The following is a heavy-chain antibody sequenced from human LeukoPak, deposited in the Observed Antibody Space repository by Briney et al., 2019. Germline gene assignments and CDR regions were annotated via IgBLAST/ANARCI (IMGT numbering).Heavy chain of an antibody. Sequence: PSETLSLTCTVSGGSISSSSYSWGWVRQPPGKGLAWIGNIFYSGSTYYNPSLKSRVTISVGTSRSQFSLKLNSVTAADTAVYYCARLWFGAYYFDYWGQGTLVTVSS. D-gene: IGHD3-10*01. J-gene: IGHJ4*02. CDR3: ARLWFGAYYFDY. CDR2: IFYSGST. CDR1: GGSISSSSYS. V-gene: IGHV4-39*01.